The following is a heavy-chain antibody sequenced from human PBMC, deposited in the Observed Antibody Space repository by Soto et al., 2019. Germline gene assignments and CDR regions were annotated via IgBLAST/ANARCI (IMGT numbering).Heavy chain of an antibody. D-gene: IGHD2-15*01. Sequence: SGPTLVSHTQTLTLTCTFSGFSLSTSGMCVSWIRQPPGKALEWLALIDWDDDKYYSTSLKTRLTISKDTSKNQVVLTMTNMDPVDTAPYYCSLLKSCDLAHHFAYSGQRTLVPVSS. V-gene: IGHV2-70*01. CDR3: SLLKSCDLAHHFAY. J-gene: IGHJ4*02. CDR2: IDWDDDK. CDR1: GFSLSTSGMC.